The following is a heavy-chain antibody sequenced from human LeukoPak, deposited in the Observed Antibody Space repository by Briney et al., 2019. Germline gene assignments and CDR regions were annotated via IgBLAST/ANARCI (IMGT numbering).Heavy chain of an antibody. CDR2: ISSDGSNT. Sequence: GGSLRLSCAASGFTFSYYWMHWVRQTPGKGLVWVSRISSDGSNTSQADSVKGRFTISRDNARNTLYLQMNNLRAEDTALYYCARSHNGSFDYWGQGTLVTVSS. V-gene: IGHV3-74*01. CDR1: GFTFSYYW. J-gene: IGHJ4*02. CDR3: ARSHNGSFDY. D-gene: IGHD1-1*01.